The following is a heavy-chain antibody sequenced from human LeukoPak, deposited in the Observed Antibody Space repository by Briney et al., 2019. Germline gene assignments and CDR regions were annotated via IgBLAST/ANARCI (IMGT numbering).Heavy chain of an antibody. D-gene: IGHD2-2*01. CDR1: GNYW. J-gene: IGHJ4*02. V-gene: IGHV3-74*01. CDR3: VSFYETN. CDR2: INSDGSWT. Sequence: QPGGSLRLSCAASGNYWMHWVRQAPGKGLVWVSHINSDGSWTGYADSVKGRFTISKDNAKNTVYLRMNNLRAEDTAVYYCVSFYETNWGRGTLVTVSS.